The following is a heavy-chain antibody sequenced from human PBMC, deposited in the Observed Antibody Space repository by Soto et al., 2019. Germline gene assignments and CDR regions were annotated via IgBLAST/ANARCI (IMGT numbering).Heavy chain of an antibody. J-gene: IGHJ6*02. CDR1: GFTFSSYG. CDR2: ISYDGSNK. CDR3: ANTLTGYSSGPSGSYYYGMDV. Sequence: QVQLVESGGGVVQPGRSLRLSCAASGFTFSSYGMHWVRQAPGKGLEWVAVISYDGSNKYYADSVKGRFTISRDNSKNTLDLQMNSLRAEDTAVYYCANTLTGYSSGPSGSYYYGMDVWGQGTTVTVSS. V-gene: IGHV3-30*18. D-gene: IGHD5-18*01.